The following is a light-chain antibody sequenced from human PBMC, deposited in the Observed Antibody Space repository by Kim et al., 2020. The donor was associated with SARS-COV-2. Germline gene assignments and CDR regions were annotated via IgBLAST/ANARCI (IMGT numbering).Light chain of an antibody. Sequence: DIQLTQSPSSLSASVGDRVTITCRASHGIIIALAWYQQKPGEAPKLLIHSASTLQSAVSFRFSDSGSGTEFTLTVSSLEPEDIVTYYTPKIRSYTPTFGAGT. CDR1: HGIIIA. CDR3: PKIRSYTPT. V-gene: IGKV1-9*01. J-gene: IGKJ4*01. CDR2: SAS.